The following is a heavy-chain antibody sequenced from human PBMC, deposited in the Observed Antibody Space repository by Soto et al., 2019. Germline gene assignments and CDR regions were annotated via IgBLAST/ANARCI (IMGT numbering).Heavy chain of an antibody. CDR3: ARYRGGSCGGDCYRTRTMYYFDY. D-gene: IGHD2-21*02. J-gene: IGHJ4*02. CDR2: INHSGST. V-gene: IGHV4-34*01. CDR1: GGSFSGYH. Sequence: PPEPLSLTCAVYGGSFSGYHWSWIRQPPGKGPERSGEINHSGSTNYNPSLTSRVTISVDTSKNQFSLKLSSVTAADTAVYYCARYRGGSCGGDCYRTRTMYYFDYWGQGTLVTVSS.